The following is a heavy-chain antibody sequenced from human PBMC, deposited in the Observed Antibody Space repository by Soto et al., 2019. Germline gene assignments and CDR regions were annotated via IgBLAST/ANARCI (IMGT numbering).Heavy chain of an antibody. D-gene: IGHD3-22*01. CDR1: GLTFSDYY. Sequence: KAGGSLRLSXAASGLTFSDYYMSWIRQAPGKGLEWVSYISSSGSTIYYADSVKGRFTISRDNAKNSLYLQMNSLRAEDTAVYYCCVRDYYENWFDPWGQGALVTVSS. J-gene: IGHJ5*02. CDR2: ISSSGSTI. CDR3: CVRDYYENWFDP. V-gene: IGHV3-11*01.